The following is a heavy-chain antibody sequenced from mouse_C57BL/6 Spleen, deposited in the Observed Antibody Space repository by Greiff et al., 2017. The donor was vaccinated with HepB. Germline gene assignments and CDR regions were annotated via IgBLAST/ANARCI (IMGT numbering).Heavy chain of an antibody. V-gene: IGHV1-18*01. D-gene: IGHD1-1*01. CDR2: INPNHGGT. Sequence: EVQLQQSGPELVKPGASVKIPCKASGYTFTDYNMDWVKQSHGKSLEWIGDINPNHGGTIYNQKFKGKATLTVDKSSSTAYMELRSRTSEDTAVQYCAREDDYGSSYGYVDVWGTGTTVTVSS. CDR1: GYTFTDYN. CDR3: AREDDYGSSYGYVDV. J-gene: IGHJ1*03.